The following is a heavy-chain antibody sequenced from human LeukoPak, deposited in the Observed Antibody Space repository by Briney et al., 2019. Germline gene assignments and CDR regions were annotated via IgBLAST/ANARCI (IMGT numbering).Heavy chain of an antibody. Sequence: PSETLSLTCAVYGGSFSGYYWGWIRQPPGKGLEWIGEINHSGSTNYNPSLKSRVIISVDTSKNQFSLKLSSVTAADTAVYYCARAGIAAAGYDYWGQGTLVTVSS. V-gene: IGHV4-34*01. D-gene: IGHD6-13*01. J-gene: IGHJ4*02. CDR2: INHSGST. CDR1: GGSFSGYY. CDR3: ARAGIAAAGYDY.